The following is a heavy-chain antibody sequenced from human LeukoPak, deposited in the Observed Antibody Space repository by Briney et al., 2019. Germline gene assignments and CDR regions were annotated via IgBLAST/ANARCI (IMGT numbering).Heavy chain of an antibody. CDR1: GFTFSSYA. V-gene: IGHV3-23*01. CDR2: ISGSGTST. J-gene: IGHJ4*02. CDR3: AKVNYYESSDIGLFDY. D-gene: IGHD3-22*01. Sequence: GGSLRLSCAASGFTFSSYAMSWVRQAPGKGLEWVSGISGSGTSTFYADSVRGRFTISRDHSKNTLYLQMNSLRAGDTAVYYCAKVNYYESSDIGLFDYWGQGTLVTVSS.